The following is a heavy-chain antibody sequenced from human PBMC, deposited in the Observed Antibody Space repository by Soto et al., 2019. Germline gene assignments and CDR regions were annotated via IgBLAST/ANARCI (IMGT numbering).Heavy chain of an antibody. J-gene: IGHJ4*02. CDR1: GFTFSSYW. V-gene: IGHV3-74*01. Sequence: GGSLRLSCAASGFTFSSYWMHWVRQAPGKGLEWVSRINSDGSSTSYADSVKGRFTISRDNAKNTLYLQMNNLRAEDTAFYFCARSTQSYYDTSGYYSYVHWGQGAQVTVSS. CDR2: INSDGSST. D-gene: IGHD3-22*01. CDR3: ARSTQSYYDTSGYYSYVH.